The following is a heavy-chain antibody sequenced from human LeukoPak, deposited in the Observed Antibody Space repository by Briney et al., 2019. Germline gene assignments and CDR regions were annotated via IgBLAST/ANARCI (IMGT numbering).Heavy chain of an antibody. J-gene: IGHJ4*02. Sequence: GGSLRLSCAASGFTVSSNYMSWVRQAPGKGLEWVSVIYSGGGTYYADSVKGRFTISRDNSKNTLYLQMNSLRAEDTAVYYCARELMAGGYYFDHWGQGTLVTVSS. D-gene: IGHD2-8*01. V-gene: IGHV3-66*01. CDR3: ARELMAGGYYFDH. CDR1: GFTVSSNY. CDR2: IYSGGGT.